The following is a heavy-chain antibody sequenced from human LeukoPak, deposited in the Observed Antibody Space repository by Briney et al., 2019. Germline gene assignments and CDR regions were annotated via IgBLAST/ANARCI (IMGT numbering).Heavy chain of an antibody. CDR3: ARGLLSFMRSDYSNYWDNWFDP. V-gene: IGHV1-8*03. CDR1: GYTFTSYD. D-gene: IGHD4-11*01. CDR2: MNPNSGNT. J-gene: IGHJ5*02. Sequence: ASVKVSCKASGYTFTSYDINWVRQATGQGLEWMGWMNPNSGNTGYAQRFQGRVTFTRNTSISTVYMELSSLRSEDTAVYYCARGLLSFMRSDYSNYWDNWFDPWGQGTLVTVSS.